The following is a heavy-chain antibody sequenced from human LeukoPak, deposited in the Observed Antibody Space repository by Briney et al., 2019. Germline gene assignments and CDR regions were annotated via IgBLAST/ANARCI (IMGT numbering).Heavy chain of an antibody. CDR2: IIPIFGTA. CDR3: ARDQVRIAAAGISSVGWFDP. Sequence: ASVKVSCKASGYTFTSYDINWVRQAPGQGLEWMGGIIPIFGTANYAQKFQGRVTITADKSTSTAYMELSSLRSEDTAVYYCARDQVRIAAAGISSVGWFDPWGQGTLVTVSS. CDR1: GYTFTSYD. J-gene: IGHJ5*02. V-gene: IGHV1-69*06. D-gene: IGHD6-13*01.